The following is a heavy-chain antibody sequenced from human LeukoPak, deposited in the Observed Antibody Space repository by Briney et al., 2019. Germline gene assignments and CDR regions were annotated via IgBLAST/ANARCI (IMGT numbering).Heavy chain of an antibody. D-gene: IGHD5-18*01. CDR2: IYYTGAT. V-gene: IGHV4-59*01. Sequence: PSETLSLTCTVSGSSISSYYWSWIRLPPGKGLEWIGYIYYTGATYYNPSLKSRVTISLDTSKNQFSLKLSSVTAADAAVYYCARAGYSYGTGYYFDYWGQGALVTASS. CDR1: GSSISSYY. J-gene: IGHJ4*02. CDR3: ARAGYSYGTGYYFDY.